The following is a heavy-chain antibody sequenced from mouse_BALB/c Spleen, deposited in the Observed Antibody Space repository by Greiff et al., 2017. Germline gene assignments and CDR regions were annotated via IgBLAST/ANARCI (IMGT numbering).Heavy chain of an antibody. V-gene: IGHV7-3*02. CDR1: GFTFTDYY. J-gene: IGHJ3*01. D-gene: IGHD2-4*01. CDR2: IRNKANGYTT. CDR3: ARVHRGGITTGFAY. Sequence: DVKLVESGGGLVQPGGSLRLSCATSGFTFTDYYMSWVRQPPGKALEWLGFIRNKANGYTTEYSASVKGRFTISRDNSQSILYLQMNTLRAEDSATYYCARVHRGGITTGFAYWGQGTLVTVSA.